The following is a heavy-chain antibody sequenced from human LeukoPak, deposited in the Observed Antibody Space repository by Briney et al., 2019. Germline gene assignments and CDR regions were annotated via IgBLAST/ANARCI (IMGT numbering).Heavy chain of an antibody. Sequence: SETLSLTCAVYGGSFSGYYWSWIRQPPGKGLEWIGEINHSGSTNYNPSLKSRVTISVDTSKNQFSLKLSSVTAADTAVYYCARAPLTYYYGSGSRSGFDYWGQGTLVTVS. CDR2: INHSGST. CDR3: ARAPLTYYYGSGSRSGFDY. D-gene: IGHD3-10*01. CDR1: GGSFSGYY. V-gene: IGHV4-34*01. J-gene: IGHJ4*02.